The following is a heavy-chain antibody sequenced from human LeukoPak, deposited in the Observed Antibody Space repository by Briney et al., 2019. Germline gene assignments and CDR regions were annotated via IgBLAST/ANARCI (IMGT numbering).Heavy chain of an antibody. CDR1: GFAFSGYA. CDR3: AKVHYTASFPGSFPGRNYFDS. Sequence: GGSLRLSCTVSGFAFSGYAMSWVRQAPGKGPEWGSSICARGDVTYSADSVKGRFTISRDNSERTLFLQMNSLRAEDTAVYYCAKVHYTASFPGSFPGRNYFDSWGQGFLVTVSS. J-gene: IGHJ4*02. V-gene: IGHV3-23*01. D-gene: IGHD1-26*01. CDR2: ICARGDVT.